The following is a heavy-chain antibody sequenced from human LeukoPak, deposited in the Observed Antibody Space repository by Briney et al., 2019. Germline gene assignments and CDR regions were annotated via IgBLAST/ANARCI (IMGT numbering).Heavy chain of an antibody. CDR1: GGSFSGYY. CDR2: INHSGNT. D-gene: IGHD6-13*01. V-gene: IGHV4-34*01. CDR3: ARVAAGRQIDY. J-gene: IGHJ4*02. Sequence: SETLSLTCAVYGGSFSGYYWSWIRQPPGKGLEWTGEINHSGNTNYNPSLKSRVTISVDTSKNQFSLKLSSVTAADTAVYYCARVAAGRQIDYWGQGTLVTVSS.